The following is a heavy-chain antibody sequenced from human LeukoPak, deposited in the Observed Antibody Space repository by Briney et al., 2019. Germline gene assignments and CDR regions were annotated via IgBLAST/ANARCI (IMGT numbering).Heavy chain of an antibody. CDR1: GASVSSYY. J-gene: IGHJ4*02. CDR2: IHDSGIT. CDR3: ARAQGGVVRGVMFDS. Sequence: SETLSLTCTVSGASVSSYYWNWIRQPPGKGLEWIGYIHDSGITNYNPALKSRVTASVDTSKNQLSLRLSSVTAADTAVYYCARAQGGVVRGVMFDSWGQGTLVTVSS. D-gene: IGHD3-10*01. V-gene: IGHV4-59*02.